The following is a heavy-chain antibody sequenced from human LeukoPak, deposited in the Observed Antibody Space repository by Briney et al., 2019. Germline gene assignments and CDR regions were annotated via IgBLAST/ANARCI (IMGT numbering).Heavy chain of an antibody. V-gene: IGHV3-30*02. J-gene: IGHJ3*02. Sequence: GGSLRLSCAASGFIFSSYGMHWVRQAPGKGLEWVAFIRYDGNNKYYADSVKGRFTISRDNSKNSLYLQMNSLRTEDTALYYCANGWVGGYYDAFDIWGQGTVVTVSS. D-gene: IGHD6-19*01. CDR2: IRYDGNNK. CDR3: ANGWVGGYYDAFDI. CDR1: GFIFSSYG.